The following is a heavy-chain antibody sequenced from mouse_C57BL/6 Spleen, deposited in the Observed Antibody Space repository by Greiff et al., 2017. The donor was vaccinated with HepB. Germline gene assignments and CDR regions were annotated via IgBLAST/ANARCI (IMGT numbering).Heavy chain of an antibody. CDR3: ARPEYSNYLFAY. D-gene: IGHD2-5*01. J-gene: IGHJ3*01. CDR2: ISSGSSTI. Sequence: EVQLVESGGGLMKPGGSLKLSCAASGFTFSDYGMHWVRQAPEKGLEWVAYISSGSSTIYYADTVKGRFTISRDNAKNTLFLQMTSLRSEDTAMYYCARPEYSNYLFAYWGQGTLVTVSA. CDR1: GFTFSDYG. V-gene: IGHV5-17*01.